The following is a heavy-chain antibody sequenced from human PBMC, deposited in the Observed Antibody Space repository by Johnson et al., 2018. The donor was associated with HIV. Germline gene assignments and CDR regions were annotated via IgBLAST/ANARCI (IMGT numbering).Heavy chain of an antibody. CDR2: ISYDGSNK. Sequence: QVQLVESGGGVVQPGRSLRLSCAASGFTFSSYGMHWVRQAPGKGLEWVAVISYDGSNKYYADSVKGRFTISRDNSKNTLYLQMNSLRAEDTAVYYCAKIKGSSDAFDIWGQGTMVTVSS. J-gene: IGHJ3*02. V-gene: IGHV3-30*18. CDR1: GFTFSSYG. D-gene: IGHD6-6*01. CDR3: AKIKGSSDAFDI.